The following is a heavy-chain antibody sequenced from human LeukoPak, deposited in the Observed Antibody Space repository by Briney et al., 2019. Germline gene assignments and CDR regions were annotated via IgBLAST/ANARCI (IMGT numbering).Heavy chain of an antibody. Sequence: SGPALVKATQTLTLTCTFSGFSLTTNGMCVSWIRQPPGKALEWLALIDWDGDNYYSTSLRTRLTIPKDTSKNQVVLTMTSMDPVDTATYYCARIMTTVTHDAFDIWGQGTMVTVSS. J-gene: IGHJ3*02. CDR2: IDWDGDN. CDR1: GFSLTTNGMC. V-gene: IGHV2-70*01. D-gene: IGHD4-17*01. CDR3: ARIMTTVTHDAFDI.